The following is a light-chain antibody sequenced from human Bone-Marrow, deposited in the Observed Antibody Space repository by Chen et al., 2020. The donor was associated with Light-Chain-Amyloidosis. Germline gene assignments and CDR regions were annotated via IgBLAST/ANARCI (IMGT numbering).Light chain of an antibody. CDR1: QSVNRD. J-gene: IGKJ1*01. CDR3: QQYNNWPPWT. CDR2: GAS. V-gene: IGKV3-15*01. Sequence: EIVLPQSPATLSVSPGEGATLSCRASQSVNRDLAWYQQRPGQAPRLLIYGASTRATDVPARFSGGGSGTEFTLTINSLQSEDFAVYYCQQYNNWPPWTFGQGTKVEIK.